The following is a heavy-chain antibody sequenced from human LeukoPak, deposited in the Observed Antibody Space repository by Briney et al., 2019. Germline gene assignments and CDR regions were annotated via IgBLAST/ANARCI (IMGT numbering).Heavy chain of an antibody. J-gene: IGHJ6*02. CDR1: GFTFSTYG. CDR2: IWFDGTEK. CDR3: YHYDMDI. Sequence: QPGGSLRLSCAASGFTFSTYGMHWVRQAPGKGLEWVAIIWFDGTEKYYADSVKGRFTISRDNSKNTLYLQMNSLRVEDAAVYYNYHYDMDIWGQGTTVAVSS. D-gene: IGHD1-7*01. V-gene: IGHV3-33*08.